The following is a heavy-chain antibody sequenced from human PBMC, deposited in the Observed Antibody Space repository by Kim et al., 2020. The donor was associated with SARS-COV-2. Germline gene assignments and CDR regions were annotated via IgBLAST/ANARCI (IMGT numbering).Heavy chain of an antibody. D-gene: IGHD3-10*01. Sequence: ASVKVSCKASGYTFTSYYMHWVRQAPGQGLEWMGIINPSGGSTSYAQKFQGRVTMTRDTSTSTVYMELSSLRSEDTAVYYCARVQGGSGSYYTPFFDYWGQGTLVTVSS. CDR2: INPSGGST. V-gene: IGHV1-46*01. CDR3: ARVQGGSGSYYTPFFDY. CDR1: GYTFTSYY. J-gene: IGHJ4*02.